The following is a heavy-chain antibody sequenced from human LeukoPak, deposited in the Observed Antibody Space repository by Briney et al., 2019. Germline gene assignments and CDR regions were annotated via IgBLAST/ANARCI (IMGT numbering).Heavy chain of an antibody. D-gene: IGHD3-10*01. CDR1: GYNFLTYG. CDR3: ARDTTNYYGSGSYYVDAFDI. Sequence: ASVKVSCKASGYNFLTYGINWVRQAPGQGLEWMGWISAYNGNTNYAQKFQDRVTMTTDRSTSTAYMELRSLRSDDTAVYYCARDTTNYYGSGSYYVDAFDIRGQGTMVTVSS. V-gene: IGHV1-18*01. CDR2: ISAYNGNT. J-gene: IGHJ3*02.